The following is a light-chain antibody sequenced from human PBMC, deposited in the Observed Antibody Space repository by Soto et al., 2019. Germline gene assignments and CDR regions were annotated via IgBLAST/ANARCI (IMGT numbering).Light chain of an antibody. CDR2: KAS. J-gene: IGKJ1*01. CDR1: QSISSW. V-gene: IGKV1-5*03. CDR3: QQYDTYPWT. Sequence: DLPMAQSPSTLSASVGDRVTITCRASQSISSWLAWYQQKPGKAPKLLIYKASGLESGVPSRFSGRGSGTEFTLTIGSLQPDDFATYYCQQYDTYPWTFGQGTKVEIK.